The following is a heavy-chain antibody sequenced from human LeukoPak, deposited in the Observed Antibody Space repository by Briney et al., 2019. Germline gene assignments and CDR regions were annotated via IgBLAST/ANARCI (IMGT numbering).Heavy chain of an antibody. V-gene: IGHV4-38-2*01. J-gene: IGHJ4*02. Sequence: SETLSLTCSVSGYSFTSGHYWGWIRQPPGKGLEWIANIYHTGSAHYNPSLKSRVTISVDTSENQFSLKLSSVTAADTAVYYCARYCTSTTCILRGFDYWGQGTLVTVSS. CDR1: GYSFTSGHY. CDR3: ARYCTSTTCILRGFDY. CDR2: IYHTGSA. D-gene: IGHD2-2*01.